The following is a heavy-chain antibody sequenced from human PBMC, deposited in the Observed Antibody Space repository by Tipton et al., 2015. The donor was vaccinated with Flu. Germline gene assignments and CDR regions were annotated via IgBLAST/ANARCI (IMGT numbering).Heavy chain of an antibody. CDR2: IYSSGST. D-gene: IGHD3-10*01. Sequence: TLSLTCTVSGGSLSSFYWTWIRQPAGKGLEYIGRIYSSGSTNYNPSFKSRVSMSVDTSKTQLSLDLSSVTAADTAMYYCARGSGSGTHVMFDYWGQGTLVTVSS. CDR1: GGSLSSFY. V-gene: IGHV4-4*07. J-gene: IGHJ4*02. CDR3: ARGSGSGTHVMFDY.